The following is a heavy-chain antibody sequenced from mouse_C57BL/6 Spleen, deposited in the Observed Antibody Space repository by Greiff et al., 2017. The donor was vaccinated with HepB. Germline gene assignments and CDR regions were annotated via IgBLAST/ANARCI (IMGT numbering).Heavy chain of an antibody. J-gene: IGHJ2*01. CDR3: ARESITRAYYFDD. Sequence: QVQLQQPGAELVKPGASVKMSCTASGYTFTSYWITWVKQRPGQGLEWIGDIYPGSGSTNYNEKFNSKATMTVDTSSSTAYMQLSSLTSEDSAVYYGARESITRAYYFDDWGQGTTLTVSS. V-gene: IGHV1-55*01. D-gene: IGHD1-2*01. CDR2: IYPGSGST. CDR1: GYTFTSYW.